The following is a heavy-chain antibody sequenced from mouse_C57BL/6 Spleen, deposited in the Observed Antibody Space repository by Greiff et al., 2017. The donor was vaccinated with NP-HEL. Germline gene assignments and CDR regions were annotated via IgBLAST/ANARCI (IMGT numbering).Heavy chain of an antibody. D-gene: IGHD2-1*01. CDR2: IYPGDGDT. CDR3: ARSGGNYVGWFAY. J-gene: IGHJ3*01. Sequence: VQLQQSGPELVKPGASVKISCKASGYAFSSSWMNWVKQRPGKGLEWIGRIYPGDGDTNYNGKFKGKATLTADKSSSTAYMQLSSLTSEDSAVHFCARSGGNYVGWFAYWGQGTLVTVSA. V-gene: IGHV1-82*01. CDR1: GYAFSSSW.